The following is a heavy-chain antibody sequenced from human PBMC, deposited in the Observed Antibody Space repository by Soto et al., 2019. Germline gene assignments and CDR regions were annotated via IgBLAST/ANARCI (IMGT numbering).Heavy chain of an antibody. CDR2: INPAGGSA. V-gene: IGHV1-46*01. D-gene: IGHD2-15*01. J-gene: IGHJ6*02. CDR3: ASAAGGKYGMDV. Sequence: ASVKVSCKASGYTFTSYQMHWVRQAPGQGLEWMGIINPAGGSATYTQKFQGRVTMTRNTSISTAYMELSSLRSEDTAVYYCASAAGGKYGMDVWGQGTTVTVSS. CDR1: GYTFTSYQ.